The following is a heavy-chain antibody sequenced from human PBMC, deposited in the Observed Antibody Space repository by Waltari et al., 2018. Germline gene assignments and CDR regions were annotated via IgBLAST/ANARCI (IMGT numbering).Heavy chain of an antibody. J-gene: IGHJ4*02. V-gene: IGHV3-53*01. Sequence: EVQLVESGGGLVQPGGSLRLSCAASAFTVSSSCMHWVRQAPGKGLWWVSLVYSGGTTYYAGAVEGRFTISRDISTNTVYLQMNSLTAEDTAVYYCARDPLYYFDSWGQGALVTVSS. CDR1: AFTVSSSC. CDR2: VYSGGTT. CDR3: ARDPLYYFDS.